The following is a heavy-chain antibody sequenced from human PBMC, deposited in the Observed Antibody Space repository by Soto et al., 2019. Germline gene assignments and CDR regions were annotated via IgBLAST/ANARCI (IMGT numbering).Heavy chain of an antibody. CDR2: ISYDGSNK. D-gene: IGHD3-22*01. CDR3: ARDFYDSSGYRIDY. J-gene: IGHJ4*02. CDR1: GFTFSSYA. Sequence: QVQLVESGGGVVQPGRSLRLSCAASGFTFSSYAMHWVRQAPGKGLEWVAVISYDGSNKYYADSVKGRFTISRDNSKNTLYLQMNSLRAEDTAVYYCARDFYDSSGYRIDYWGQGTLVTVSS. V-gene: IGHV3-30-3*01.